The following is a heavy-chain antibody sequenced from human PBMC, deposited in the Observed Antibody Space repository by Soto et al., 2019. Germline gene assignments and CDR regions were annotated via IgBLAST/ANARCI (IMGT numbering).Heavy chain of an antibody. J-gene: IGHJ5*02. CDR1: GFIFSSYA. V-gene: IGHV3-23*01. CDR3: AKEKISTSCYNWFDP. CDR2: ISGSGIST. Sequence: ELQLLESGGGLVQPGGSLRLSCAASGFIFSSYAMSWVRQAPGKGLEWVSAISGSGISTYYADSVKGRFTISRDNSKNTLYLQMNSLRAEDTALYYCAKEKISTSCYNWFDPWGQGTLVTVSS. D-gene: IGHD2-2*01.